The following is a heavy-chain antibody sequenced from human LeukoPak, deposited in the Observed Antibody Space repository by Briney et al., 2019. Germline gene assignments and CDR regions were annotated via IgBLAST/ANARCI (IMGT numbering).Heavy chain of an antibody. D-gene: IGHD3-3*01. V-gene: IGHV1-69*13. Sequence: SVKVSCKASGGTFSSNAISWVRQAPGQGLEWMGGIIPIFGTANYAQKFQGRVTITADESTSTAYMELSSLRSEDTAVYYCARLQYYDFWSGYVYWGQGTLVTVSS. CDR3: ARLQYYDFWSGYVY. J-gene: IGHJ4*02. CDR1: GGTFSSNA. CDR2: IIPIFGTA.